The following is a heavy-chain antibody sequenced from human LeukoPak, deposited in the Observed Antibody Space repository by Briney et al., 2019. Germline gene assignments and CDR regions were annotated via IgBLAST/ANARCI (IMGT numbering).Heavy chain of an antibody. D-gene: IGHD6-19*01. J-gene: IGHJ4*02. Sequence: GGSLRLSCAASGFTFSTYWMHWVRQAPGKGLVWVSHINVDERSATYADSVKGRFTISRDNAKNTLYLHMNSLRAEDTAVYYCARATRIYSSGWYYSFDYWGQGTLVTVSS. CDR2: INVDERSA. CDR1: GFTFSTYW. CDR3: ARATRIYSSGWYYSFDY. V-gene: IGHV3-74*01.